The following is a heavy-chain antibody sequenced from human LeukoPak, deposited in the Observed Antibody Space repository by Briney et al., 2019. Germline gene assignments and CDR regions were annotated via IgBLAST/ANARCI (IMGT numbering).Heavy chain of an antibody. Sequence: PGGSLRLSCAASGFTFSSYGMHWVRQAPGKGLEWVAVIWYDGSNKYYADSVKGRFTISRDNSKNTLYLQMNSLRAEDTAVYYCARGYYDSSGHDYWGQGTLVTVSS. CDR3: ARGYYDSSGHDY. J-gene: IGHJ4*02. CDR2: IWYDGSNK. CDR1: GFTFSSYG. V-gene: IGHV3-33*01. D-gene: IGHD3-22*01.